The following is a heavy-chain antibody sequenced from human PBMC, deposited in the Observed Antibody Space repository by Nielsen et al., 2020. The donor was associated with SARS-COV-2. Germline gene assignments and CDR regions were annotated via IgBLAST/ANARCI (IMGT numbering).Heavy chain of an antibody. J-gene: IGHJ4*02. CDR2: IIPIFRTP. D-gene: IGHD4-17*01. V-gene: IGHV1-69*13. CDR1: GDTFRTYA. Sequence: SVKVSCKASGDTFRTYAISWVRQAPGQGLEWLGGIIPIFRTPDFSQKFQGRVTITADESTSTAYMELSSLRSEDTAVYYCARDYGDYDGVDWGQGTLVTVSS. CDR3: ARDYGDYDGVD.